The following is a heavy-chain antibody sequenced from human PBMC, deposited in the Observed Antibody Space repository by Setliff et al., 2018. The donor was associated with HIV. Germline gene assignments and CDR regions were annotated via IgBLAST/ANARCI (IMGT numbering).Heavy chain of an antibody. D-gene: IGHD2-21*02. V-gene: IGHV1-24*01. CDR2: FDPEGEDI. J-gene: IGHJ6*03. CDR3: ATVSDEDFYYYHHMDV. Sequence: ASVKVSCKVSGDTLSEFCVHWVRQAPGKGIEWMGGFDPEGEDIIYARQFKGRVIMTEDTSTNTAYMELSSLGSEDTAVYYCATVSDEDFYYYHHMDVWGKGTTVTVSS. CDR1: GDTLSEFC.